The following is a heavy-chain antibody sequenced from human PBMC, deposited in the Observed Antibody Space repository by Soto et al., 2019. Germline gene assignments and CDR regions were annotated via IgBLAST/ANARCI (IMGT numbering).Heavy chain of an antibody. CDR3: ARLGGDYVWGSYRFDY. Sequence: GGSLRLSCAASGFTFSSYWMSWVRQAPGKGLEWVANIKQDRSEKYYVDSVKGRFTISRDNAKNSLYLQMNSLRAEDTAVYYCARLGGDYVWGSYRFDYWGQGTLVTVSS. V-gene: IGHV3-7*05. CDR1: GFTFSSYW. J-gene: IGHJ4*02. CDR2: IKQDRSEK. D-gene: IGHD3-16*02.